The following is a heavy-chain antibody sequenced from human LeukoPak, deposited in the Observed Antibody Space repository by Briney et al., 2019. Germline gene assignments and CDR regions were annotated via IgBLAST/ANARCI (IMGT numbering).Heavy chain of an antibody. CDR3: AKDSSQGVYYYYGMDV. Sequence: PGGSLRLSCAASGFTFDGYAMHWVRQAPGKGLEWVSGISWNSGSIGYADSVKGRFTISRDNAKNSLYLQMNSLRAEDTALYYCAKDSSQGVYYYYGMDVWGQGTTVTVSS. CDR2: ISWNSGSI. J-gene: IGHJ6*02. V-gene: IGHV3-9*01. CDR1: GFTFDGYA.